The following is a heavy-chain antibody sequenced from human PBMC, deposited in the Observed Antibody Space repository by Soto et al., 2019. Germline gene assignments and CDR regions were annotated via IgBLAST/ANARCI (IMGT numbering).Heavy chain of an antibody. CDR1: GYSFTSYW. CDR3: ARQDYYDSSGYYPSLFDY. CDR2: IYPGDSDT. D-gene: IGHD3-22*01. V-gene: IGHV5-51*01. Sequence: GESLKISCKGSGYSFTSYWIGWVRQMPGKGLEWMGIIYPGDSDTRYSPSFQGQVTISADKSISTAYLQWSSLKASDTAMYCCARQDYYDSSGYYPSLFDYWGQGTLVTVSS. J-gene: IGHJ4*02.